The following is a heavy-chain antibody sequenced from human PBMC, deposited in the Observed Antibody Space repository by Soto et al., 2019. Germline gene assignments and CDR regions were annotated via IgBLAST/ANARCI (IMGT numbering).Heavy chain of an antibody. V-gene: IGHV3-11*05. D-gene: IGHD1-26*01. CDR2: ISSSSSYT. J-gene: IGHJ5*02. Sequence: GGSLRLSCAASGFTFSDYYMSWIRQAPGKGLEWVSYISSSSSYTNYADSVKGRFTISRDNAKNSLYLQMNSLRAEDTAVYYCAREGSGSYSNWFDPWGQGTLVTVSS. CDR1: GFTFSDYY. CDR3: AREGSGSYSNWFDP.